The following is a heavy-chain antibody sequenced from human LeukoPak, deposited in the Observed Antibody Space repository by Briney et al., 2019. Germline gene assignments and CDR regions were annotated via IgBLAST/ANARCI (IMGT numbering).Heavy chain of an antibody. V-gene: IGHV4-34*01. CDR2: INHSGST. J-gene: IGHJ6*03. CDR1: GGSISSYY. D-gene: IGHD5-12*01. Sequence: SETLSLTCTVSGGSISSYYWSWIRQPPGKGLEWIGEINHSGSTNYNPSLKSRVTISVDTSKNQFSLKLSSVTAADTAVYYCARERRLRMVATAKAKYYYYMDVWGKGTTVTVSS. CDR3: ARERRLRMVATAKAKYYYYMDV.